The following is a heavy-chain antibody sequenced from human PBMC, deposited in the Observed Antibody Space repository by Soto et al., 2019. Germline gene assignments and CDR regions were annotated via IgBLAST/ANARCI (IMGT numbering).Heavy chain of an antibody. CDR1: GYTFTSYD. CDR2: MNPNSGNT. CDR3: ERGELLWFGELLR. J-gene: IGHJ4*02. D-gene: IGHD3-10*01. V-gene: IGHV1-8*01. Sequence: QVQLVQSGAEVKKPGASVKVSCKASGYTFTSYDINWVRQATGQGLEWMGWMNPNSGNTGCAQKFQARVTMTRNTSRSTAYMELSSLRYEDTAVYYCERGELLWFGELLRWGQGTLVTVSS.